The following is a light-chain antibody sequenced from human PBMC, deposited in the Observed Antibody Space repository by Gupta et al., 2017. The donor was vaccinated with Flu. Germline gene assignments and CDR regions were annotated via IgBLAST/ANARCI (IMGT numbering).Light chain of an antibody. CDR2: EVT. CDR3: SSYAGSNNFV. V-gene: IGLV2-8*01. J-gene: IGLJ1*01. Sequence: QSALTQPPSASGSPGQSVAISCTGTSSDVGAYNYVPWYQQHPGKAPKLMIYEVTKRPSGVPDRFSGSKSGNTASLTVSGLQAEDEADYYCSSYAGSNNFVFGTGTKVTV. CDR1: SSDVGAYNY.